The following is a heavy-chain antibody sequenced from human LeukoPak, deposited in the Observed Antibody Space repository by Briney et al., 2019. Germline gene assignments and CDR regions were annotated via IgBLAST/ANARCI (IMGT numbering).Heavy chain of an antibody. D-gene: IGHD3-22*01. Sequence: GASVKVSCKASGYTFTSYGISWVRQAPGQGLEWMGWISAYNGNTNYAQKLQGRVTMTTDTSTSTAYMELRSLRSDDTAVYYCARVSYYDSSGYYYPRPYYFDYWGQGTLVTVSS. CDR3: ARVSYYDSSGYYYPRPYYFDY. CDR1: GYTFTSYG. J-gene: IGHJ4*02. CDR2: ISAYNGNT. V-gene: IGHV1-18*01.